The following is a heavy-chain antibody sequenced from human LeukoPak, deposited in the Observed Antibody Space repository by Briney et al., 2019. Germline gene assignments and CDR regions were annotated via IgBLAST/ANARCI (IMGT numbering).Heavy chain of an antibody. CDR1: GGSFSSYY. CDR3: ARRYCSGGSCYSDNWFDP. V-gene: IGHV4-39*01. D-gene: IGHD2-15*01. Sequence: PSETLSLTCAVYGGSFSSYYWGWIRQPPGKGLEWIGSIYYSGSTYYNPSLKSRVTISVDTSKNQFSLKLSSVTAADTAVYYCARRYCSGGSCYSDNWFDPWGQGTLVTVSS. CDR2: IYYSGST. J-gene: IGHJ5*02.